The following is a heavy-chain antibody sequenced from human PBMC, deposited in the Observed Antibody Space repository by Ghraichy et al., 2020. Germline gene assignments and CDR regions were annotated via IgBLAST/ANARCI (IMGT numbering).Heavy chain of an antibody. CDR3: ASSSGSYSAFDI. CDR2: ISSSSSYT. Sequence: LSLTCAASGFTFSDYYMSWIRQAPGKGLEWVSYISSSSSYTNYADSVKGRFTISRDNAKNSLYLQMNSLRAEDTAVYYCASSSGSYSAFDIWGQGTMVTVSS. CDR1: GFTFSDYY. J-gene: IGHJ3*02. V-gene: IGHV3-11*06. D-gene: IGHD1-26*01.